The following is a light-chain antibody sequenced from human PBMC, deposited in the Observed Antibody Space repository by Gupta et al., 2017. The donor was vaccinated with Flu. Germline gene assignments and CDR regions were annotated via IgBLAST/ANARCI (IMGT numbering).Light chain of an antibody. CDR2: EVS. Sequence: SALTQPPSASGSPGQSVPISCIRTSSDVGGYNYVSWYQQHPGKAPKLMIYEVSKRPSGVPDRFSGAKSGNTASLTVAGLQAEDEADYYCSSYAGSNNWVFGGGTKLTVL. CDR1: SSDVGGYNY. V-gene: IGLV2-8*01. J-gene: IGLJ3*02. CDR3: SSYAGSNNWV.